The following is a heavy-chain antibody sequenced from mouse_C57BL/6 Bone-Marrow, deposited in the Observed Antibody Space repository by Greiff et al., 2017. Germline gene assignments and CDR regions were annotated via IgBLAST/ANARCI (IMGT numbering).Heavy chain of an antibody. V-gene: IGHV1-59*01. Sequence: QFQLQQPGAELVRPGTSVKLSCKASGYTFTSYWMHWVKQRPGQGLEWIGVIDPSDSYTNYNQKFKGKATLTVDTSSSTAYMQLSSLTSEDSAVYYCAKTFADYWGQGTTLTVSS. CDR1: GYTFTSYW. J-gene: IGHJ2*01. CDR2: IDPSDSYT. CDR3: AKTFADY.